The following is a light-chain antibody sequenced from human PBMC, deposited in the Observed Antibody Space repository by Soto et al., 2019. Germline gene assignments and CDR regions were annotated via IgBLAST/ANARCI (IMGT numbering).Light chain of an antibody. CDR3: CSYAGSQTFVV. J-gene: IGLJ2*01. CDR1: SIDVGTYNL. V-gene: IGLV2-23*02. CDR2: EVT. Sequence: ALTQPASVSGSPGQSITLSCTGTSIDVGTYNLVSWYRQYPGTAPKLLLYEVTKLPSGVSSRFSGSKSGNTASLTISGLQAEDEADYFCCSYAGSQTFVVFGGGTKVTVL.